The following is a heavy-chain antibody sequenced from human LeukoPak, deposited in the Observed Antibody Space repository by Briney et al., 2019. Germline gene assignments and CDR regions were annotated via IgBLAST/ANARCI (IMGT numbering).Heavy chain of an antibody. CDR1: GFTFSSYW. V-gene: IGHV3-74*01. CDR2: INSDGSST. J-gene: IGHJ4*02. D-gene: IGHD6-13*01. CDR3: AREQQLAPYFDY. Sequence: GGSLRLSCAASGFTFSSYWMHWVRQAPGKGLVWVSRINSDGSSTSYADSVKGRFTISRDNAKNTLYLQMNSLRAEDAAVYYCAREQQLAPYFDYWGQGTLVTVSS.